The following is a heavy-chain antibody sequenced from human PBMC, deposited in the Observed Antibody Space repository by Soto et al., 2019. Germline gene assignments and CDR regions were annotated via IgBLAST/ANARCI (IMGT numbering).Heavy chain of an antibody. CDR3: ARWGDSSWPFDY. V-gene: IGHV3-7*03. CDR1: VFTFSSYW. Sequence: PRGSLLLSCASSVFTFSSYWMNWVRQAPGKGLEWVANIKQDGSEKYYVDSVKGRFTISRDNAKNSLYLQMNSLRAEDTAVYYCARWGDSSWPFDYWGQGTMVTVSS. D-gene: IGHD6-13*01. J-gene: IGHJ4*02. CDR2: IKQDGSEK.